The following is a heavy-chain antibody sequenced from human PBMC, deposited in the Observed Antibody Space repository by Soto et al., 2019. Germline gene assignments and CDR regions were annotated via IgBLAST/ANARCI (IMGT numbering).Heavy chain of an antibody. CDR2: IYYSGST. V-gene: IGHV4-59*01. Sequence: LSLTCTVSGGSISSYYWSWIRQPPGKGLEWIGYIYYSGSTNYNPSLKSRVTISVDTSKNQFSLKLSSVTAADTAVYYCARASDYYGMDVWGQGTTVTVSS. J-gene: IGHJ6*02. CDR1: GGSISSYY. CDR3: ARASDYYGMDV.